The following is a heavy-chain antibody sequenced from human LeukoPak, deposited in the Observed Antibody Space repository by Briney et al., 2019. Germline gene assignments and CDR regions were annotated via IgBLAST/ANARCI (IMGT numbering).Heavy chain of an antibody. Sequence: PSETLSLTCTVSGGSISSSSYYWGWIRQPPGKGLEWIGSIYYSGSTYYNPSLKSRVTISVDTSKSQFSLKLTSVTAADTAVYYCTRHSGGNSAHRFDEWGQGTLVTVSS. D-gene: IGHD4-23*01. CDR1: GGSISSSSYY. CDR3: TRHSGGNSAHRFDE. J-gene: IGHJ4*02. V-gene: IGHV4-39*01. CDR2: IYYSGST.